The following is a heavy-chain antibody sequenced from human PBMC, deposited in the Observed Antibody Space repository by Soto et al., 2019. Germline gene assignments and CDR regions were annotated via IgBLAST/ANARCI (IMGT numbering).Heavy chain of an antibody. CDR1: GFTFSDHY. CDR3: AARGGPPGGGWYYYYGMDV. V-gene: IGHV3-11*04. CDR2: MTPSGSSSTI. D-gene: IGHD3-16*01. J-gene: IGHJ6*02. Sequence: AGGSLRLSCAASGFTFSDHYMSWIRQAPGRGLEWISYMTPSGSSSTIYYADSVKGRFTISRDNAKNSLYLQMNSLRDEDTAVYYCAARGGPPGGGWYYYYGMDVWGQGTTVTVSS.